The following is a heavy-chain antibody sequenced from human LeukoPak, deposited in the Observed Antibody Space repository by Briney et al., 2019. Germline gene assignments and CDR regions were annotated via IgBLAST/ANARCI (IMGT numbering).Heavy chain of an antibody. CDR1: GGTFTSYA. D-gene: IGHD3-22*01. CDR2: IIPIFGTA. Sequence: ASVKVSCKASGGTFTSYAISWVRQAPGQGLEWMGGIIPIFGTANYAQKFQGRVTITADESTSTAYMALSSSRSEVTAVYYCARDSGVVVIREYYYYGMDVWGQGTTVTVSS. CDR3: ARDSGVVVIREYYYYGMDV. V-gene: IGHV1-69*13. J-gene: IGHJ6*02.